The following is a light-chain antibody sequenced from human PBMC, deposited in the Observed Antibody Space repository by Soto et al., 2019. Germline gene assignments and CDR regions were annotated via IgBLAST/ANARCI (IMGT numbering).Light chain of an antibody. CDR2: GVS. CDR3: QQFSDTPYT. Sequence: EIVLTQSLGVVSLSPGQRATLSCRASQSVNANLLAWYQQRPGQAPRLLIYGVSTRAPGVPDRFTGSGSGTDFTLTISRLEPEDFAVYHCQQFSDTPYTFGQGTKVEIK. J-gene: IGKJ2*01. V-gene: IGKV3-20*01. CDR1: QSVNANL.